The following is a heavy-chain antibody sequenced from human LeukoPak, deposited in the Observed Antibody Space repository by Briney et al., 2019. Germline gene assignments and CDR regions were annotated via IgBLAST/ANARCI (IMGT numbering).Heavy chain of an antibody. D-gene: IGHD7-27*01. J-gene: IGHJ4*02. CDR1: GFTFSNYS. V-gene: IGHV3-23*01. CDR3: AKCPRPPKLGTIAY. Sequence: PGGSLRLSCAASGFTFSNYSMTWVRQAPGKGLEWVASISGGGGGTYYVDSVKGRFTISRDNGKNSLYLQMNSLRAEDTALYYCAKCPRPPKLGTIAYWGQVTLVTVSS. CDR2: ISGGGGGT.